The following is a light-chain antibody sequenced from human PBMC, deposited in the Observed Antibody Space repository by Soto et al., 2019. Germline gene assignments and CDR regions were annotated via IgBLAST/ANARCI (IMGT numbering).Light chain of an antibody. V-gene: IGKV3-11*01. CDR2: DAA. CDR1: QSVSRE. CDR3: WQRADWPIT. J-gene: IGKJ4*01. Sequence: ETVLTQSPATLALSPGESGTLSCRASQSVSRELAWYQQKPGQAPRLLIYDAANRATSVPARFSGSGAGTDFTLTISGLEPEDFAVYYCWQRADWPITFGGGTKVEIK.